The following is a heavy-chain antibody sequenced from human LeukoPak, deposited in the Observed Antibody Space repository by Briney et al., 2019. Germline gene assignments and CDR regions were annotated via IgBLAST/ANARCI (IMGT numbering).Heavy chain of an antibody. CDR3: ARVVDYYDSSAGEY. CDR1: GGSISSYY. D-gene: IGHD3-22*01. J-gene: IGHJ4*02. V-gene: IGHV4-59*01. CDR2: IYYSGST. Sequence: SETLSLTCTVSGGSISSYYWSWIRQPPGKGLEWIGYIYYSGSTNYNPSLKSRVTISVDTSKNQFSPKLSSVTAADTAVYYCARVVDYYDSSAGEYWGQGTLVTVSS.